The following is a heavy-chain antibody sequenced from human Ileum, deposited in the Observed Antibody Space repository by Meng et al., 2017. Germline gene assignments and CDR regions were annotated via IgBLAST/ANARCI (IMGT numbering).Heavy chain of an antibody. CDR2: INNDGSDT. CDR3: ARDKHHNWFDP. CDR1: GFTFNNYW. V-gene: IGHV3-74*01. Sequence: SLMISCAASGFTFNNYWMHWVRQAPGKGLVWVSRINNDGSDTTYADSVKSRFTISRDNAQNMLYLQMNSLRVEDTAVYYCARDKHHNWFDPWGQGTLVTVSS. J-gene: IGHJ5*02.